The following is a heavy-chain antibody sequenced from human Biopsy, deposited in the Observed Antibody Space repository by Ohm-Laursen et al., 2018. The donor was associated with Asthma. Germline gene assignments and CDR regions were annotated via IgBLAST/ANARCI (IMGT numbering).Heavy chain of an antibody. J-gene: IGHJ4*02. CDR1: GFTFSNYG. CDR2: ITGSGGFT. Sequence: SLRLSCAASGFTFSNYGMHWVRQAPGKGLEWVSSITGSGGFTYYADSVKGRFTISRDKSENTLYLQMDSLRAEDTAVYYCARGDSSGWTHYYFDYWGQGTLVTVSS. CDR3: ARGDSSGWTHYYFDY. D-gene: IGHD6-19*01. V-gene: IGHV3-23*01.